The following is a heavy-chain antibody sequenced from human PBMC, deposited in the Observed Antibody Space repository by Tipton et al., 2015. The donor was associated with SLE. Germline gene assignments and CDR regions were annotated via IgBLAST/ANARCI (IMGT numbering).Heavy chain of an antibody. CDR3: ARLGRRGYCSGGSCYVDY. CDR2: IYHSGST. Sequence: LRLSCAASGFTFSSYSMNWVRQPPGKGLEWFGSIYHSGSTYYNPSLKSRVTISVDTSKNQFSLKLSSVTAADTAVYYCARLGRRGYCSGGSCYVDYWGQGTLVTVSS. CDR1: GFTFSSYS. V-gene: IGHV4-38-2*01. J-gene: IGHJ4*02. D-gene: IGHD2-15*01.